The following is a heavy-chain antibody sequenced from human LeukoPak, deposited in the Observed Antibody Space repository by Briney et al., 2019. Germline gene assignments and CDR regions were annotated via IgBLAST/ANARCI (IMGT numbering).Heavy chain of an antibody. CDR2: IYYSGST. CDR3: ARESSNSYYYNGMDV. D-gene: IGHD4-11*01. CDR1: GGSISSYY. V-gene: IGHV4-59*01. Sequence: PSETLSLTCTVSGGSISSYYWSWIRQPPGKGLEWIGYIYYSGSTNYNPSLKSRVTISVDTSKKQFSLKLSSVTAADTAVYYCARESSNSYYYNGMDVWGQGTTVTVSS. J-gene: IGHJ6*02.